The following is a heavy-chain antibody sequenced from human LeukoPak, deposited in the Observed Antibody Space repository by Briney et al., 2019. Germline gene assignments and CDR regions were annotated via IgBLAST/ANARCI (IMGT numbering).Heavy chain of an antibody. Sequence: GGSLRLSCAASGFTFSNYSMNWVRQAPGKGLEWVSYISRSSSTIYYADSVKGRFTISRDNAKNSLYLQMNSLRVEDTAVYYCASLGYSSSWSPWGQGTLVTVSS. CDR1: GFTFSNYS. V-gene: IGHV3-48*04. CDR2: ISRSSSTI. D-gene: IGHD6-13*01. J-gene: IGHJ5*02. CDR3: ASLGYSSSWSP.